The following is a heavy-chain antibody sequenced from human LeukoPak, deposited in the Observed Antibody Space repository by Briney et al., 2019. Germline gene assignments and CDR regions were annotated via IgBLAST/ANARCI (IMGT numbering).Heavy chain of an antibody. CDR3: ARDGEDAIDI. CDR1: GFTFSSYE. V-gene: IGHV3-48*03. D-gene: IGHD2-21*01. J-gene: IGHJ3*02. CDR2: ISDTGSTI. Sequence: WGSLRLSCAASGFTFSSYELNWVRQVPGKGLEWVSYISDTGSTIYYADSVEGRFTISRDNAKNSLYLQMNSLRAEDTAVYYCARDGEDAIDIWGQGTMVTVSS.